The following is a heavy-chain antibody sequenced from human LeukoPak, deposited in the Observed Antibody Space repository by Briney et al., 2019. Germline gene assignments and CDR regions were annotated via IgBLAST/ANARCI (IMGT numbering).Heavy chain of an antibody. CDR2: ITGGHYAT. V-gene: IGHV3-23*01. Sequence: GGSLRLSCAASGFSFSSFAMTWVRQAPGKGLEWVSSITGGHYATYNTDSVKGRFTISRDNAKNTLYLQMNSLRADDTAMYYCTKDPQGDYIRAFHPLGQGTLVTVSS. CDR1: GFSFSSFA. CDR3: TKDPQGDYIRAFHP. J-gene: IGHJ5*02. D-gene: IGHD4-17*01.